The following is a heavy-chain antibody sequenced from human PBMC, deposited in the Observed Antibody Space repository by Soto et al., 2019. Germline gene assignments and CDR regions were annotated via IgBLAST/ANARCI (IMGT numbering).Heavy chain of an antibody. D-gene: IGHD6-19*01. CDR3: AKDRGLVLSFYFDY. J-gene: IGHJ4*02. V-gene: IGHV3-9*01. CDR2: ISWNSGSI. CDR1: GFTFDDYA. Sequence: EVQLVKSGGGLVQPDRSLRLSSAASGFTFDDYAMHWDRQAPGKGLEWFSGISWNSGSIGYEDSVKGPFTISRYNAKNSLYLQMNSLRAEDTALYYCAKDRGLVLSFYFDYWGQGTLVTVSS.